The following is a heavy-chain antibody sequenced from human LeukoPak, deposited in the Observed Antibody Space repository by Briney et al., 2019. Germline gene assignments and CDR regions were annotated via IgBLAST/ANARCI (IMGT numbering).Heavy chain of an antibody. CDR3: ARVGGYTAMVDY. Sequence: SQTLSLTCTVSGGSISSGGYYWRWLRQHPGKGLEWIGYIYYSGSTYYNPSLKSRVTIPVDTSKNQFSLKLSSVTAADTAVYYCARVGGYTAMVDYWGQGTLVTVSS. CDR2: IYYSGST. V-gene: IGHV4-31*03. CDR1: GGSISSGGYY. D-gene: IGHD5-18*01. J-gene: IGHJ4*02.